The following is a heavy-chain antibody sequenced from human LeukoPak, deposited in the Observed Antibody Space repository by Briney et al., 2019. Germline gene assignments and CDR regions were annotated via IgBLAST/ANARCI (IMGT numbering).Heavy chain of an antibody. CDR1: GFTFSGYA. CDR3: AKEALMVYSNAYFDY. V-gene: IGHV3-23*01. J-gene: IGHJ4*02. D-gene: IGHD2-8*01. Sequence: PGGSLRLSCAASGFTFSGYAMSWVRQTPGKGLEWVSAISNSGGDTYYADSVKGRFTISRDNSKNTLYLQMNSLRAEDTAVYYCAKEALMVYSNAYFDYWGQGTLVTVSS. CDR2: ISNSGGDT.